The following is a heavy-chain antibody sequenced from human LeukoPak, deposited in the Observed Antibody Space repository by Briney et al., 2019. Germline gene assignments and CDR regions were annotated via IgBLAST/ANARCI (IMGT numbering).Heavy chain of an antibody. D-gene: IGHD4-17*01. CDR2: IYTSGST. CDR3: ARDVDDYGDYGGYFDY. CDR1: GGSISSYY. V-gene: IGHV4-4*07. Sequence: PSETLSLTCTASGGSISSYYWSWIRQPAGKGLEWIGRIYTSGSTNYNPSLTSRVTMSVDTSKNQFSLKLSSVTAADTAVYYCARDVDDYGDYGGYFDYWGQGTLVTVSS. J-gene: IGHJ4*02.